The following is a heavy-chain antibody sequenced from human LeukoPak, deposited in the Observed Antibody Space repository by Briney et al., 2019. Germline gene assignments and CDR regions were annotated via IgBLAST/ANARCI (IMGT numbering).Heavy chain of an antibody. CDR1: GGSISSSSYY. J-gene: IGHJ4*02. Sequence: SETLSLTCTVSGGSISSSSYYWSWIRQPAGKGLEWIGRIYTSGSTNYNPSLKSRVTMSVDTSKNQFSLKLSSVTAADTAVYYCAREVYYDFWSGYYSWGQGTLVTVSS. CDR2: IYTSGST. CDR3: AREVYYDFWSGYYS. V-gene: IGHV4-61*02. D-gene: IGHD3-3*01.